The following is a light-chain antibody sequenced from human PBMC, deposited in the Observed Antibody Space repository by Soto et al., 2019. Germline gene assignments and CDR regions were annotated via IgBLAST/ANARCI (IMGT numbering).Light chain of an antibody. CDR2: GAS. CDR3: QQYGSSPRT. Sequence: EIVLTQSPGTLSLSPGERATLSCRASQSVRSSYLAWYQQKPGQAPRLLIYGASSRATGIPDRFSGGGSGTDFPLTISRLEPEYFAVYYCQQYGSSPRTFGQGTKVEIK. CDR1: QSVRSSY. V-gene: IGKV3-20*01. J-gene: IGKJ1*01.